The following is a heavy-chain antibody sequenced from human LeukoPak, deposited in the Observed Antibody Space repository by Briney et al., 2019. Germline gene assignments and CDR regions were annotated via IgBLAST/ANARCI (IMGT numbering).Heavy chain of an antibody. CDR2: IYSGGNT. CDR1: GFTVSNNY. V-gene: IGHV3-66*02. J-gene: IGHJ4*02. D-gene: IGHD1-7*01. CDR3: AKDWNWAIDY. Sequence: GGSLRLSCAASGFTVSNNYMSWVRQRPGKGLEWVSVIYSGGNTYYADSVRGRFTISRDNSQNTLFLQMNNLRVEDMAVLYCAKDWNWAIDYWGQGTLVTVSS.